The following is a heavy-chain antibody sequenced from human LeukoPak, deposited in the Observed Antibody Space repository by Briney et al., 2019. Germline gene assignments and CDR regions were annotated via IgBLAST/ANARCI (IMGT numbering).Heavy chain of an antibody. V-gene: IGHV3-23*01. CDR2: ISHLGDKQ. Sequence: GGSLRLSCAGSGFTFNSYALHSVRQAPGKGLEWVSDISHLGDKQYYPAPVKGRFTISRDNSKNTVYLNMNSFRVEETGIYYCAKDSSAWYFYFDSWGQGTPVTVSS. CDR1: GFTFNSYA. D-gene: IGHD6-13*01. CDR3: AKDSSAWYFYFDS. J-gene: IGHJ4*01.